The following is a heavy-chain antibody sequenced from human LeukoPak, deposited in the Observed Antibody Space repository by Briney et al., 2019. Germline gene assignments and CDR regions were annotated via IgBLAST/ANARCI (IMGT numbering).Heavy chain of an antibody. V-gene: IGHV1-2*02. D-gene: IGHD2-2*02. Sequence: ASVKVSCKASGYTFTGYYMHWVRQAPGQGLEWMGWINPNSGGTNYAQKFQERVTITRDMSTSTAYMELSSLRSEDTAVYYCAAGDYPLYSGPPALDYWGQGTLVTVSS. CDR2: INPNSGGT. J-gene: IGHJ4*02. CDR1: GYTFTGYY. CDR3: AAGDYPLYSGPPALDY.